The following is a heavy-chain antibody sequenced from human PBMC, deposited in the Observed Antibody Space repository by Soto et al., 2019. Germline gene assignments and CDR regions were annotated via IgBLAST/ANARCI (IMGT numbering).Heavy chain of an antibody. Sequence: QITLKESGPTLVKPTQTLTLTCTFSGFSLSSTRMAVGWIRQPPGKALEWLALIYWDDDKRYSPFLKSRLTITKDTSKNQVVLTVSNMDPVDTARYYCAHIVVAGVGYYFDYWGQGTLVTVSS. CDR3: AHIVVAGVGYYFDY. CDR1: GFSLSSTRMA. J-gene: IGHJ4*02. V-gene: IGHV2-5*02. D-gene: IGHD6-19*01. CDR2: IYWDDDK.